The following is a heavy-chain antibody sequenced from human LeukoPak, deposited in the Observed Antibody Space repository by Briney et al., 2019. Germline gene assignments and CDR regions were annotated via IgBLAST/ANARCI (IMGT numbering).Heavy chain of an antibody. CDR2: INWNGGST. CDR1: GFTFDDYG. Sequence: GGSLRLSCAASGFTFDDYGMSWVRQAPGKGLEWVSGINWNGGSTGYADSVKGRFTISRDNAKNSLYLQMNSLRPEDTAVYYCAKEGYYYLDVWGKGTTVTISS. CDR3: AKEGYYYLDV. J-gene: IGHJ6*03. V-gene: IGHV3-20*04.